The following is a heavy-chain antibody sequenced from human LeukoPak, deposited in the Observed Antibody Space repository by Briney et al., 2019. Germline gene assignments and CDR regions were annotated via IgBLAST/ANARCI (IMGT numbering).Heavy chain of an antibody. D-gene: IGHD3-22*01. CDR1: GGSFSGYY. V-gene: IGHV4-59*08. CDR2: IYYSGST. J-gene: IGHJ4*02. CDR3: ARTEYYYDSSGSSNYFDY. Sequence: PSETLSLTCAVYGGSFSGYYWSWIRQPPGKGLEWIGYIYYSGSTNYNPSLKSRVTISVDTSKNQFSLKLSSVTAADTAVCYCARTEYYYDSSGSSNYFDYWGQGTLVTVSS.